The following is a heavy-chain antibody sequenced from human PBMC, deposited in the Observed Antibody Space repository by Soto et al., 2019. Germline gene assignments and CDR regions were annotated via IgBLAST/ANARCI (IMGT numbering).Heavy chain of an antibody. Sequence: ASVKVSCKASGGTFSSYAIXXVRXAPGQGLEWMGGIIPIFGTANYAQKFQGRVTITADESTSTAYMELSSLGSEDTAVYYCARCGYYYDSSGYFPYYGMDVWGQGTTVTVSS. D-gene: IGHD3-22*01. V-gene: IGHV1-69*13. J-gene: IGHJ6*02. CDR1: GGTFSSYA. CDR3: ARCGYYYDSSGYFPYYGMDV. CDR2: IIPIFGTA.